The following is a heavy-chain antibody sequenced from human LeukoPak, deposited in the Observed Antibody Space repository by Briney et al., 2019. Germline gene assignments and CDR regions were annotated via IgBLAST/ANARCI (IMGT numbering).Heavy chain of an antibody. D-gene: IGHD3-3*01. CDR1: GFTFSSYA. Sequence: GGSLRLSCAASGFTFSSYAMSWVRQAPGKGLEWVSAISGSGGSTYYADSVKGRFTISRDNSKNTLYLQMDSLRAEDSAVYYCARVRSGTWSGHEYWGQGTLVTVSS. CDR3: ARVRSGTWSGHEY. J-gene: IGHJ4*02. V-gene: IGHV3-23*01. CDR2: ISGSGGST.